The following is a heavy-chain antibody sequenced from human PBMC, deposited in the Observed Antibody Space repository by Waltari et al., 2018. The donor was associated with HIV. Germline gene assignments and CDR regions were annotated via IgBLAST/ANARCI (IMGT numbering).Heavy chain of an antibody. V-gene: IGHV2-70*13. CDR3: ARVKKEVSISGVKSDYGMDV. CDR2: IDWDDGK. Sequence: QVVLTESGPSLVKPTQTLTLACSWSGFSLNTRGMCINWIRQSPGKALEWLARIDWDDGKHYNTALKTRIAISKDASKNQVVLTMTDLDPVDTGTYCCARVKKEVSISGVKSDYGMDVWGQGTTVIVSS. D-gene: IGHD3-3*01. CDR1: GFSLNTRGMC. J-gene: IGHJ6*02.